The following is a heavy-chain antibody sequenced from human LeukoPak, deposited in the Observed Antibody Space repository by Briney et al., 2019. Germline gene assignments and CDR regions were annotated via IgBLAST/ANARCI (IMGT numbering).Heavy chain of an antibody. CDR3: AKGGNTMRGGYFDY. D-gene: IGHD3-22*01. CDR2: ITWDGGRT. CDR1: GFSFDDYV. V-gene: IGHV3-43D*03. J-gene: IGHJ4*02. Sequence: GGSLRLSCAASGFSFDDYVMHWVRQVPGKGLERVSLITWDGGRTNYAGSVKGRFTIYRNSTKTCLYLHMTSLTAEDTALIYFAKGGNTMRGGYFDYWGQGTLVSDSS.